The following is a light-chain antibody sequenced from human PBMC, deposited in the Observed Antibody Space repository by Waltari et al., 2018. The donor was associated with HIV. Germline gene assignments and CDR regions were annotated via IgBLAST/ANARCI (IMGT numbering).Light chain of an antibody. J-gene: IGLJ2*01. V-gene: IGLV4-69*01. CDR1: SGHSSYA. CDR2: LNSDGSH. Sequence: QFVLTQSPSASASLGASVKLTCTLSSGHSSYAIAWPQQQPEKGPRYLMKLNSDGSHRKGDGIPDRFSGSSSGTERYLTISSLQSEDEADYYCQTWGTGIVVFGGGTKLTVL. CDR3: QTWGTGIVV.